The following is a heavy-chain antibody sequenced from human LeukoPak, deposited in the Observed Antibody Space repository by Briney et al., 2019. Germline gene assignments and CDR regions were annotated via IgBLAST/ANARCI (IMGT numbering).Heavy chain of an antibody. CDR3: ASSTVGAPNY. CDR2: IYSGGSS. Sequence: PGGSLRLSCAASGFTVSSNYMSWVRQAPGKGLEWVSVIYSGGSSYYADSVKGRFTISRDNSKNTLYLQMNSLRAEDTAVYYCASSTVGAPNYWGQGTLVTVSS. J-gene: IGHJ4*02. V-gene: IGHV3-53*01. D-gene: IGHD1-26*01. CDR1: GFTVSSNY.